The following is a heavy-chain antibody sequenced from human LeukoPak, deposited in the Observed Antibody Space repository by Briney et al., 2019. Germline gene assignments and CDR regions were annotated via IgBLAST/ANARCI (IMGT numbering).Heavy chain of an antibody. Sequence: ASVKVSCKASGGTFSSYAISWVRQAPGQGLEWMGGIIPIFGTANYAQKFQGRVTITADESTSTAYMEQSSLRSEDTAVYYCARGLSDTAMALFDYWGQGTLVTVSS. J-gene: IGHJ4*02. D-gene: IGHD5-18*01. CDR1: GGTFSSYA. V-gene: IGHV1-69*13. CDR2: IIPIFGTA. CDR3: ARGLSDTAMALFDY.